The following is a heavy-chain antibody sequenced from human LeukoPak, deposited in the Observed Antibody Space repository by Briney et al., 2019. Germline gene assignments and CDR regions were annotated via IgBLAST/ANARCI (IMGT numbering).Heavy chain of an antibody. CDR1: GFTFSSYE. CDR3: AKELYHHGLFDWLFDY. CDR2: ISSSGSSI. J-gene: IGHJ4*02. Sequence: GGSLRLSCAASGFTFSSYEMNWVRQAPGKGLEWVSYISSSGSSIYYADSLKGRFTISRDNAKNSLYLQMNSLRAEDSAVYYCAKELYHHGLFDWLFDYWGQGTLVTVSS. D-gene: IGHD3-9*01. V-gene: IGHV3-48*03.